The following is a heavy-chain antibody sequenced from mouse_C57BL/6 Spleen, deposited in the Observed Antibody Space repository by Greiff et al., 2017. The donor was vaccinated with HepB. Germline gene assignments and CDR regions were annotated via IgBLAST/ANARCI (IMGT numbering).Heavy chain of an antibody. CDR1: GYTFTSYW. CDR2: IYPGNSDT. Sequence: EVLLQQSGTVLARPGASVKMSCKASGYTFTSYWMPWVKQRPGQGLEWIGAIYPGNSDTSYNQKFKGKAKLTAVTSASTAYMELSSLTNEDSAVYYCTRSRGYYGSSWDYWGEGTTLTVSS. V-gene: IGHV1-5*01. D-gene: IGHD1-1*01. J-gene: IGHJ2*01. CDR3: TRSRGYYGSSWDY.